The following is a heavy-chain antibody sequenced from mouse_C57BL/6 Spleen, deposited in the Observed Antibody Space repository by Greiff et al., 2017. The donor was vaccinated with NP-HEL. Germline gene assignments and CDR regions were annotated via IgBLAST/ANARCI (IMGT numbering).Heavy chain of an antibody. CDR3: ARKTTVVAPNAMDY. CDR2: IYPRSGNT. Sequence: QVQLQQSGAELARPGASVKLSCKASGYTFTSYGISWVKQRTGQGLEWIGEIYPRSGNTYYNEQFKGKATLTADKSSSTAYMELRSLTSEDSAVYFCARKTTVVAPNAMDYWGQGTSVTVSS. D-gene: IGHD1-1*01. V-gene: IGHV1-81*01. J-gene: IGHJ4*01. CDR1: GYTFTSYG.